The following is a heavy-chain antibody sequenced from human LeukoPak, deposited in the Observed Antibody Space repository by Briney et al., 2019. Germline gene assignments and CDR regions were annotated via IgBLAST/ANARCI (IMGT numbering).Heavy chain of an antibody. J-gene: IGHJ4*02. V-gene: IGHV3-23*01. Sequence: GGSLRLSCAASGFTFSSYAMSWVRQAPGKGLEWVSAISGSGGSTYYADSVKGRFTISRDNSKNTLYLQMNSLRAEDTAVYYCAKGSFNYYGSGSYILGYWGQGTLVTVSS. CDR2: ISGSGGST. D-gene: IGHD3-10*01. CDR3: AKGSFNYYGSGSYILGY. CDR1: GFTFSSYA.